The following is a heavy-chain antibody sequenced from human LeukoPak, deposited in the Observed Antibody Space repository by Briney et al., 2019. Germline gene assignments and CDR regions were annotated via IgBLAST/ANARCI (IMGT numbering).Heavy chain of an antibody. CDR1: GGTFSSHA. D-gene: IGHD3-3*01. V-gene: IGHV1-69*13. J-gene: IGHJ4*02. Sequence: SVKVSCTASGGTFSSHAISWVRQAPGQGLEWMGGIIPIFGTANYAQKFQGRVTITADESTSTAYMELSSLRSEDTAVYYCASGLRFLEWSHGDYWGQGTLVTVSS. CDR2: IIPIFGTA. CDR3: ASGLRFLEWSHGDY.